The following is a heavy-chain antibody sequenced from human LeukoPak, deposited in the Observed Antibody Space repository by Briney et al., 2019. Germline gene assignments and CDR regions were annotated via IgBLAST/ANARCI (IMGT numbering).Heavy chain of an antibody. CDR1: GGSISSYY. Sequence: SETLSLTCTVSGGSISSYYWSWIRQPPGKGLEWIGYIYYSGSTNYNPSLKSRVTISVDTSKNQLSLKLSSVTAADTAVYYCARESMATTSVWGQGTLVTVSS. D-gene: IGHD5-24*01. V-gene: IGHV4-59*01. CDR2: IYYSGST. J-gene: IGHJ4*02. CDR3: ARESMATTSV.